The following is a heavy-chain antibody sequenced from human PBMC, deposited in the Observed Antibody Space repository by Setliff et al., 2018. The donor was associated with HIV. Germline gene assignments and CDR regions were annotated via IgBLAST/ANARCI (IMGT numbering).Heavy chain of an antibody. CDR3: AIGSSNWPHRPNSYYFDY. CDR1: GDTFTTYA. CDR2: INAGNGDT. J-gene: IGHJ4*02. D-gene: IGHD6-13*01. V-gene: IGHV1-3*01. Sequence: ASVKVSCKASGDTFTTYALHWVRQAPGQRLEWMGWINAGNGDTKSSQKFQGRVTITRDTSASTAYMELSSLRSEDAGVYYCAIGSSNWPHRPNSYYFDYWGQGTPVTVS.